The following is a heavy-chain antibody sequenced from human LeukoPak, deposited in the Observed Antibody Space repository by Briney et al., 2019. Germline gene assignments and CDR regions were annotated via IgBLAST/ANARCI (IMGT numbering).Heavy chain of an antibody. Sequence: GRPLRLSCAASGFTFDDYAMHWVRQAPGKGLEWVSGISWNSGSIGYADSVKGRFTISRDNAKNSLYLQMNSLRAEDTALYYCAKANYYGSGSYYNSGGFDYWGQGTLVTVSS. J-gene: IGHJ4*02. CDR2: ISWNSGSI. V-gene: IGHV3-9*01. CDR3: AKANYYGSGSYYNSGGFDY. CDR1: GFTFDDYA. D-gene: IGHD3-10*01.